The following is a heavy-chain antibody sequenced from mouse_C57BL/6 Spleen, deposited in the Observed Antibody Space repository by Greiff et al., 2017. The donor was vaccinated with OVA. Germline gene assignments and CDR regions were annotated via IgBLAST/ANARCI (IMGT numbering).Heavy chain of an antibody. D-gene: IGHD2-4*01. CDR3: AIYYDYDGWFAY. CDR1: GYTFTDYY. CDR2: INPNNGGT. J-gene: IGHJ3*01. Sequence: EVKLQQSGPELVKPGASVKISCKASGYTFTDYYMNWVKQSHGKSLEWIGDINPNNGGTSYNQKFKGKATLTVDKSSSTAYMELRSLTSEDSAVYYCAIYYDYDGWFAYWGQGTLVTVSA. V-gene: IGHV1-26*01.